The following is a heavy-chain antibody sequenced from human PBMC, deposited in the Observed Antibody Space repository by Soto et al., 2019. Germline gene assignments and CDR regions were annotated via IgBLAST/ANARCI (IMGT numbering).Heavy chain of an antibody. CDR2: ISGSGGST. CDR3: AKDVMFIVVVPAALGRNWFDP. V-gene: IGHV3-23*01. Sequence: GGSLRLSCAASGFTFSSYAMSWVRQAPGKGLEWVSAISGSGGSTYYADSVKGRFTISRDNSKNTLYLQMNSLRAEDTAVYYCAKDVMFIVVVPAALGRNWFDPWGQGTLVTVSS. J-gene: IGHJ5*02. CDR1: GFTFSSYA. D-gene: IGHD2-2*01.